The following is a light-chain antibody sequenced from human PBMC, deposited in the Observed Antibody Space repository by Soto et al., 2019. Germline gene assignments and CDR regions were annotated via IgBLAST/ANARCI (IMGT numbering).Light chain of an antibody. CDR2: GAS. V-gene: IGKV3-20*01. CDR3: QQYGRSPGGV. CDR1: QSVSSSY. J-gene: IGKJ3*01. Sequence: EIVLTQSPGTLSLSPGERATLSCRASQSVSSSYLAWYQQKPGQAPRLLIYGASSRATGIPDRFSGSGSGTDFTLTISRLEPEDFAVSYCQQYGRSPGGVFGPGTKVDIK.